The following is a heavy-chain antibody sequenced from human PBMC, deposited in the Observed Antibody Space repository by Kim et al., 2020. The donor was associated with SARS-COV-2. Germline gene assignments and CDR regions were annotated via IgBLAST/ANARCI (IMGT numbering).Heavy chain of an antibody. V-gene: IGHV1-46*01. D-gene: IGHD2-21*01. CDR2: INPSTGSK. CDR3: ARTIAVVARWFDS. CDR1: GQTFTSYN. Sequence: ASVKVSCKAIGQTFTSYNMHWLRQAPRQGLEWMGVINPSTGSKNYAQTFQGRVTMTRTTASSTVFMELTSLTSDDTAVYFCARTIAVVARWFDSWGRGTLVTVSS. J-gene: IGHJ5*01.